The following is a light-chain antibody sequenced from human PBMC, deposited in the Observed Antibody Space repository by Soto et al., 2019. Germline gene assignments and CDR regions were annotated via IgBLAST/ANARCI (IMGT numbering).Light chain of an antibody. Sequence: EIMMTQSPGTLSVSPGEGATLSCTASQSVTSSYLAWYQQKPGQAPRLLIYGASSRATGIPDRFSGSGSRTDFTLTISRLEPEDFAVYYCQQYGSSPLTFGGGTKVDIK. CDR1: QSVTSSY. CDR3: QQYGSSPLT. CDR2: GAS. J-gene: IGKJ4*01. V-gene: IGKV3-20*01.